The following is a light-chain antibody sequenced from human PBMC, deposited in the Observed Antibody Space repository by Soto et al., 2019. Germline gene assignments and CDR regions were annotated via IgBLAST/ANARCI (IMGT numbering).Light chain of an antibody. CDR2: LNSDGSH. J-gene: IGLJ2*01. Sequence: QSVLTQSPSASASLGASVKLTCTLSSGHSNHAIAWHQLQPEKGPRYWMKLNSDGSHNKGDGSPDRFSGSSSGAERYLTISSLQSEDEADYYCQTWDTGMVIFGGGTKLTFL. CDR3: QTWDTGMVI. V-gene: IGLV4-69*01. CDR1: SGHSNHA.